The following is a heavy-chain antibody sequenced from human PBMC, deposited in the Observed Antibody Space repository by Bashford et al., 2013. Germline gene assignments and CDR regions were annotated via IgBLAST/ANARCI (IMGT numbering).Heavy chain of an antibody. Sequence: HSGGSLRLSCTVSGFTFGDYAMHWVRQAPGKGLEWVSGISWNSENTGYADSVRGRFTIFRDNAQKSVFLQMTSLRLEDTALYYCVKDIERGIFDYYYYGLDVWGQGATVTVSS. CDR2: ISWNSENT. J-gene: IGHJ6*02. CDR1: GFTFGDYA. CDR3: VKDIERGIFDYYYYGLDV. V-gene: IGHV3-9*01. D-gene: IGHD3-3*02.